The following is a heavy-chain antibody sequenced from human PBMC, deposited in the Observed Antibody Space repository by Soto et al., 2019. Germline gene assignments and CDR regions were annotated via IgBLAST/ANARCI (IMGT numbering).Heavy chain of an antibody. CDR3: ATDCQTKFYYYGMDT. D-gene: IGHD2-8*01. CDR1: GGTFSSYT. V-gene: IGHV1-69*04. J-gene: IGHJ6*02. Sequence: SVKGSCNSSGGTFSSYTISWVRQAPGQGLEWMGRIIPILGIANYAQKFQGRVTITADKSTSTAYMELSSLRSEDTAVYYCATDCQTKFYYYGMDTLGQGTT. CDR2: IIPILGIA.